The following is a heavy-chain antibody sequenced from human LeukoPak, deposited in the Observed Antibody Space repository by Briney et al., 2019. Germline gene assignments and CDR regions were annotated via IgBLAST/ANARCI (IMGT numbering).Heavy chain of an antibody. V-gene: IGHV4-59*08. D-gene: IGHD3-9*01. CDR1: GGSISSYY. Sequence: SETLSLTCTVSGGSISSYYWSWLRQPPGKGLEWIGYIYYSGSTNYNPSLKSRVTISVDTSKNQFSLKLSSVTAADTAVYYCARHQYYDILTGYYYFDYWGQGTLVTVSS. CDR3: ARHQYYDILTGYYYFDY. CDR2: IYYSGST. J-gene: IGHJ4*02.